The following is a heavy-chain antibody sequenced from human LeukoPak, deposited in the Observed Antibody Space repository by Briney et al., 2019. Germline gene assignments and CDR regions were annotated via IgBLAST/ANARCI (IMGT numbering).Heavy chain of an antibody. CDR2: TYYSGST. Sequence: SETLSLTCTVSGASISSYSWSWIRQPPGKGLDYIGYTYYSGSTSYNPSLKSRVTISLDTSRTQSSLELTSATAADTAVYYCARGRTYLDYFDYWGQGTVVTVSS. CDR1: GASISSYS. D-gene: IGHD1-14*01. CDR3: ARGRTYLDYFDY. V-gene: IGHV4-59*01. J-gene: IGHJ4*02.